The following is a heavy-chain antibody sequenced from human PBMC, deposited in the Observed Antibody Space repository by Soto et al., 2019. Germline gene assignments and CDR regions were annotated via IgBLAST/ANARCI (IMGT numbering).Heavy chain of an antibody. J-gene: IGHJ2*01. V-gene: IGHV3-72*01. D-gene: IGHD4-17*01. CDR3: ARGPPTGVANWYFDL. CDR2: TRNKANSYTT. CDR1: GFTFSDHY. Sequence: GGSLRLSCAASGFTFSDHYMDWVRQAPGKGLEWVGRTRNKANSYTTEYAASVKGRFTISRDDSKNSLYLQMNSLKTEDTAVYYCARGPPTGVANWYFDLWGRGTLVTVSS.